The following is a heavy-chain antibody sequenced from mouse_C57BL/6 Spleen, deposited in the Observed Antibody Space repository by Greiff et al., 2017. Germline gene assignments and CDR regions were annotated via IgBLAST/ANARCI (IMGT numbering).Heavy chain of an antibody. J-gene: IGHJ2*01. CDR1: GFTFSDYG. CDR3: AMSPYYYGSSYYFDY. D-gene: IGHD1-1*01. V-gene: IGHV5-17*01. CDR2: ISSGSSTI. Sequence: EVQGVESGGGLVKPGGSLKLSCAASGFTFSDYGMHWVRQAPEKGLEWVAYISSGSSTIYYADTVKGRFTCSRDNAKNTLFLQMTSLRSEDTAMYYSAMSPYYYGSSYYFDYWGQGTTLTVSS.